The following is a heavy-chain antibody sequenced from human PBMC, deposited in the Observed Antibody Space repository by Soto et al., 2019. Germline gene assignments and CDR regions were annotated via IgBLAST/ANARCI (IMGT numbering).Heavy chain of an antibody. Sequence: EVQLLESGGGLVQPGGSLRLSCAASGFTFSSYAMSWVRQAPGKGLEWVSAISGSGGSTYYADSVKGRFTISRDNSKNTLYLQMNSLRAEDTAVYYCAKDENYYDSSGYPFDAFDIWGQGTMVTVSS. CDR3: AKDENYYDSSGYPFDAFDI. CDR1: GFTFSSYA. V-gene: IGHV3-23*01. D-gene: IGHD3-22*01. CDR2: ISGSGGST. J-gene: IGHJ3*02.